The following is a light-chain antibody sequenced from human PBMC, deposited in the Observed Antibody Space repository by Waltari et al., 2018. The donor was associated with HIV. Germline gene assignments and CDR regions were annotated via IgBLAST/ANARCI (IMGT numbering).Light chain of an antibody. Sequence: NFMLTQPHSVSESPGKTVTISCTRSSGSIASTYVPWYQQRPGSAPTTVISEDNQRPSGVPDRFSGSIDTSSNSASLSISGLKTEDEADYYCQSYDSSNVVFGGGTKLTAL. J-gene: IGLJ2*01. CDR3: QSYDSSNVV. CDR1: SGSIASTY. CDR2: EDN. V-gene: IGLV6-57*03.